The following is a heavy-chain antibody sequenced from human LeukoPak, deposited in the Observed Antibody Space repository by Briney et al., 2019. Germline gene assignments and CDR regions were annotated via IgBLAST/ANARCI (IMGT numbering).Heavy chain of an antibody. CDR1: GYSFTNHW. D-gene: IGHD2-15*01. J-gene: IGHJ3*02. Sequence: GESLKISCKGSGYSFTNHWIGWVRQMTGKGLEWMGIIAPGDSDTRDSPSFQGQVTISADKSISTAYLQWSSLKASDTAIYYCARLTHCSGDSCSGFDIWGQGTLVTVSS. CDR3: ARLTHCSGDSCSGFDI. V-gene: IGHV5-51*01. CDR2: IAPGDSDT.